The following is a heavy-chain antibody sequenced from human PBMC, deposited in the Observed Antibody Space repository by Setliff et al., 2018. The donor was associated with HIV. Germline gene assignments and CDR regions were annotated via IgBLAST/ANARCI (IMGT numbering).Heavy chain of an antibody. CDR3: ARQTYKSGRYDS. V-gene: IGHV4-39*01. CDR2: IYYSGNT. CDR1: GGSISSGHYF. Sequence: SETLSLTCTVSGGSISSGHYFWAWIRQPPGKGLEWIGSIYYSGNTYFNPPLKSRVTISVDTSKNQFSLNLGSVTAADTAVYYCARQTYKSGRYDSWGQGTLVTVSS. D-gene: IGHD3-3*01. J-gene: IGHJ5*01.